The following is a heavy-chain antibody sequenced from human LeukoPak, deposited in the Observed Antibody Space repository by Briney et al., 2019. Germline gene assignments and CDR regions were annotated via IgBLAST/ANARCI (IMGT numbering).Heavy chain of an antibody. Sequence: ASVKVSCKASGYTFTSYGISWVRQAPGQGLEWMGWISVYNGNTVYAQNLRDRVTMTTDTSTTTAYMELRSLRSDDTAMYYCARDRWSSSSSEGTFDIWGQGTMVIVSS. CDR1: GYTFTSYG. V-gene: IGHV1-18*01. CDR2: ISVYNGNT. D-gene: IGHD6-6*01. CDR3: ARDRWSSSSSEGTFDI. J-gene: IGHJ3*02.